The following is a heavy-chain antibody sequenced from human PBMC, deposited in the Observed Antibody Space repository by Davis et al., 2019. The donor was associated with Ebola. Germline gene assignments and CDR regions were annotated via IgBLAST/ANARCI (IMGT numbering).Heavy chain of an antibody. V-gene: IGHV3-23*01. CDR2: ISGSGGST. CDR1: VITFSSYA. CDR3: AKRGYGDNFGVKNFEH. Sequence: GESLKISCTDSVITFSSYAMTWVRQAPGKGLEWVSAISGSGGSTYYADSVKGRFTISRDNSKNTLYLQMNSLRAEDTAVYYCAKRGYGDNFGVKNFEHWGQGTLVTVSS. D-gene: IGHD4-23*01. J-gene: IGHJ4*02.